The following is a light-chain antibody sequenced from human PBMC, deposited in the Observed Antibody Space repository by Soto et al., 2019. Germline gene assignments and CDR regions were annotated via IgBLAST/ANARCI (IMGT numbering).Light chain of an antibody. CDR1: SSDVGGYNY. V-gene: IGLV2-14*01. J-gene: IGLJ1*01. CDR3: CSYTDSRTHI. CDR2: EVS. Sequence: QSAQTRPASVSGSPGQSITIACTGTSSDVGGYNYVSWYQQHPGKAPKLIIFEVSYRPSGISNRFSASKSGDTASLTISGLQADDEADYYCCSYTDSRTHIFGRGTKVTVL.